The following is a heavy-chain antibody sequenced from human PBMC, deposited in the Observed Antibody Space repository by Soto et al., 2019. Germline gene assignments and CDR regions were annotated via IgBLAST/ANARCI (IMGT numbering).Heavy chain of an antibody. CDR3: AKGAAVAGTRSLRKPDY. CDR2: ISGSGGST. Sequence: GGSLRLSCAASGFTFSSSAMSWVRQAPGKGLEWVSAISGSGGSTYYADSVKGRFTISRDNSKNTLYLQMNSLRAEDTAVYYCAKGAAVAGTRSLRKPDYWGQGTLVTVSS. D-gene: IGHD6-19*01. CDR1: GFTFSSSA. J-gene: IGHJ4*02. V-gene: IGHV3-23*01.